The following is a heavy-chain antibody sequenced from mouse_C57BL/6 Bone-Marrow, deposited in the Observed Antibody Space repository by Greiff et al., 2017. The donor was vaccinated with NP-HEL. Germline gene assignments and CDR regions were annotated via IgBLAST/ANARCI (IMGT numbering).Heavy chain of an antibody. CDR1: GFTFSDYY. Sequence: EVQLVESGGGLVQPGGSLKLSCAASGFTFSDYYMYWVRQTPEKRLEWVAYISNGGGSTYYPDTVKGRFTISRDNAKNTLYLQMSRLKSEDTAMYYCATNYDYVLFAYWGQGTLVTVSA. D-gene: IGHD2-4*01. V-gene: IGHV5-12*01. CDR2: ISNGGGST. CDR3: ATNYDYVLFAY. J-gene: IGHJ3*01.